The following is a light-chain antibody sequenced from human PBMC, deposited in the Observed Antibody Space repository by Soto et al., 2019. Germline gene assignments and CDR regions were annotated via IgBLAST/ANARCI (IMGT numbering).Light chain of an antibody. J-gene: IGKJ3*01. CDR1: QSVNSK. V-gene: IGKV3-15*01. Sequence: EIMMTQSPVTLSVSPGERATLSCRASQSVNSKLAWYQQKPGQAPRLLIYDASTRATGIPASFIGNGSGTEFTFTASSLQPEDFAVYYCQQYNNWPFTFGPGTKVDIK. CDR3: QQYNNWPFT. CDR2: DAS.